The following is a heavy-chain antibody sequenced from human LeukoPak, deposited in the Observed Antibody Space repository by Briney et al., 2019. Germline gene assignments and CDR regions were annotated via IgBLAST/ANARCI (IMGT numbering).Heavy chain of an antibody. V-gene: IGHV3-23*01. CDR3: AKPYVLRFLEWLNTTPYFDY. CDR1: GFTFSSYA. J-gene: IGHJ4*02. D-gene: IGHD3-3*01. Sequence: PGRSLRLSCAASGFTFSSYAMSWVRQAPGKGLEWVSAISGSGGSTYYADSVKGRFTISRDNSKNTLYLQMNSLRAEDTAVYYCAKPYVLRFLEWLNTTPYFDYWGQGTLVTVSS. CDR2: ISGSGGST.